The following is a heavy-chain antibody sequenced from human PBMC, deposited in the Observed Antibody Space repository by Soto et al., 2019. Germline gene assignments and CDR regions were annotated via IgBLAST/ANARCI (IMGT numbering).Heavy chain of an antibody. V-gene: IGHV4-39*01. D-gene: IGHD3-3*01. J-gene: IGHJ4*02. Sequence: PSETLSLTCTVSGGSISSSSYYWGWIRQPPGKGLEWIGSIYYSGSTYYNPSLKSRVTISVDTSKNQFSLKLSSVTAADTAVYYCARGNGYYDFWSGYYHFDYWGQGTLVTVSS. CDR1: GGSISSSSYY. CDR2: IYYSGST. CDR3: ARGNGYYDFWSGYYHFDY.